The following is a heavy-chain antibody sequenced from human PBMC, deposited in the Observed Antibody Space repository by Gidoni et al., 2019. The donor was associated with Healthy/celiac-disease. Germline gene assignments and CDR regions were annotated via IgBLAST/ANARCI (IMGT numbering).Heavy chain of an antibody. Sequence: EVQLLESGGGWVQPGGSLRLSCAASGFTFSSYAMSWVRQAPGKGLEWVSAIGGSGGSTYYADSVKGRFTISRDNSKNTLYLQMNSLRAEDTAVYYCAKEGAEATWFDPWGQGTLVTVSS. V-gene: IGHV3-23*01. J-gene: IGHJ5*02. CDR2: IGGSGGST. CDR1: GFTFSSYA. D-gene: IGHD5-12*01. CDR3: AKEGAEATWFDP.